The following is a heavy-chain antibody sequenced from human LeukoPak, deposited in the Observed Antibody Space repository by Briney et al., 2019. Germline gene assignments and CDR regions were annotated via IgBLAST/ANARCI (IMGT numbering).Heavy chain of an antibody. V-gene: IGHV3-74*01. CDR3: ARVSGYRALSFDY. D-gene: IGHD6-25*01. CDR1: GVTFSIYW. J-gene: IGHJ4*02. Sequence: PGGALRLSCASPGVTFSIYWVHGVRQAPGRGLVWVSRIKSDGSTTSYAASVKGRFTISRDNAKNTLYLQMNSLRAEDTAVYYCARVSGYRALSFDYWGQGTLVTVSS. CDR2: IKSDGSTT.